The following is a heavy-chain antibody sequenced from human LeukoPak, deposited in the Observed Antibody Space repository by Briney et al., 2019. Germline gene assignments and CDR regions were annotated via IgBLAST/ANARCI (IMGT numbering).Heavy chain of an antibody. CDR3: TRLKWGDWFDP. CDR1: GGSISSSGYY. V-gene: IGHV4-39*07. Sequence: SETLSLTCTVSGGSISSSGYYWGWLRQPPGKGLEWIASMYHTGTTYYNPSLKSRVTISVDTSKNQFSLGLTSVTAADTAVYYCTRLKWGDWFDPWGQGTLVTVSS. CDR2: MYHTGTT. D-gene: IGHD1-26*01. J-gene: IGHJ5*02.